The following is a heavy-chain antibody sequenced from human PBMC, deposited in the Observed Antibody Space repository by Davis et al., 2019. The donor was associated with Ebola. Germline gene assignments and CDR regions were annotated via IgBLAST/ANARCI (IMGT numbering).Heavy chain of an antibody. CDR1: GYTFTSYG. D-gene: IGHD2-21*02. Sequence: ASVKVSCKASGYTFTSYGISWVRQAPGQGLEWMGWISGYEDNTNYAPRFQGRITLTKDRATSTAYMELSSLRSEDTAVYYCARISGGDIDYWGQGTLVTVSS. V-gene: IGHV1-18*01. CDR3: ARISGGDIDY. J-gene: IGHJ4*02. CDR2: ISGYEDNT.